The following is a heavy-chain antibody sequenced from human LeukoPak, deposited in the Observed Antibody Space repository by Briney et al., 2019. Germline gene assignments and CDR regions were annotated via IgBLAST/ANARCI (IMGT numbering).Heavy chain of an antibody. D-gene: IGHD2-2*01. Sequence: PSETLSLTCTVSGGSVSSGSYYWSWIRQPPGKGLEWIGYIYYSGSTNYNPSLKSRVTISVDTSKNQFSLKLSSVTAADTAVYYCASRWGYCSSTSCLEYFRHWGQGTLVTVSS. CDR1: GGSVSSGSYY. V-gene: IGHV4-61*01. CDR3: ASRWGYCSSTSCLEYFRH. J-gene: IGHJ1*01. CDR2: IYYSGST.